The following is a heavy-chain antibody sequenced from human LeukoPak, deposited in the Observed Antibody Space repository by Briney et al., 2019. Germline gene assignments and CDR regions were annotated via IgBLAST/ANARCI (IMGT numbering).Heavy chain of an antibody. Sequence: SVKVSCKASGGTFSSYAISWVRQAPGQGLEWMGRIIPILGIANYAQKFQGRVTITADKSTSTAYMELSSLRSEDTAVYYCARVGLTGYHFDYWGQGTLVTVSS. CDR1: GGTFSSYA. CDR2: IIPILGIA. CDR3: ARVGLTGYHFDY. V-gene: IGHV1-69*04. D-gene: IGHD3-9*01. J-gene: IGHJ4*02.